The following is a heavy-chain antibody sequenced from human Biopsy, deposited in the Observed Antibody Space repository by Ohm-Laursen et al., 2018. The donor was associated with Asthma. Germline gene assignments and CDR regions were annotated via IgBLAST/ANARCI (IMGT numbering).Heavy chain of an antibody. Sequence: SSVKVSCKASGDSFSNYAISWVRQAPGQGLEWMGGLIPVLGTPDHAQIFEGRVTITADESTSTACMELSSLSSEDTAVYYCARGYSGSDRIVYYYSGLEVWAKGPRSPSL. CDR3: ARGYSGSDRIVYYYSGLEV. D-gene: IGHD5-12*01. CDR2: LIPVLGTP. J-gene: IGHJ6*02. CDR1: GDSFSNYA. V-gene: IGHV1-69*01.